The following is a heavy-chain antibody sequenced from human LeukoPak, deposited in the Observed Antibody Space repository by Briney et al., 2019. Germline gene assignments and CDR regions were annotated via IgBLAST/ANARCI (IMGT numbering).Heavy chain of an antibody. CDR3: ARGWGPGKQWLETRANDAFDI. CDR1: GYTFTSYD. CDR2: MNPNSGNT. D-gene: IGHD6-19*01. J-gene: IGHJ3*02. Sequence: ASVKVSCKASGYTFTSYDINWVRQATGQGLEWMGWMNPNSGNTGYAQKFQGRVTMTRNTSISTAYMELSSLRSEDTAVYCCARGWGPGKQWLETRANDAFDIWGQGTMVTVSS. V-gene: IGHV1-8*01.